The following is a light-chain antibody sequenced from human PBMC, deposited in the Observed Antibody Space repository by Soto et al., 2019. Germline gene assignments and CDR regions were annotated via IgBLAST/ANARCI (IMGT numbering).Light chain of an antibody. CDR2: EVS. J-gene: IGLJ1*01. CDR3: TSYTSISLYV. Sequence: QSALTQPASVSGSPGQSITISCTGTSSDVGGYNYVSWYQQHPGKAPKLMIYEVSNRPSGISNRFSGSKSGNTACLTISGLQAVDEADYYCTSYTSISLYVFGTGTKLTVL. V-gene: IGLV2-14*01. CDR1: SSDVGGYNY.